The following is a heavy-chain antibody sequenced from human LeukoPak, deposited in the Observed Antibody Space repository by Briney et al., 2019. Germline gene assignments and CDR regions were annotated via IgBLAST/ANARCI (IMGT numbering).Heavy chain of an antibody. CDR1: GFTLSSYA. CDR2: ISVSGNT. J-gene: IGHJ4*02. Sequence: GGSLRLSCAASGFTLSSYATSWVRQGPGKGLEWVSAISVSGNTYHADSVKGRFTVSRDSSKNTLYLQMNSLRAGDAAVYYCAKGGSSSWDYFDYWGQGTLVTVSS. CDR3: AKGGSSSWDYFDY. V-gene: IGHV3-23*01. D-gene: IGHD6-13*01.